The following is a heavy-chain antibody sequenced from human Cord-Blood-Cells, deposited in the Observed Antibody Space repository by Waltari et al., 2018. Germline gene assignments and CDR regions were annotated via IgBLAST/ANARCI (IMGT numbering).Heavy chain of an antibody. CDR1: GGSFSGYY. CDR3: ARGEKMTTVTTSYNWFDP. CDR2: INHSGST. V-gene: IGHV4-34*01. Sequence: QVQLQQWGAGLLKPSETLSLTCAVYGGSFSGYYWCWIRQPPGKGLEWMGEINHSGSTNDNPSLKSRVTISVDTSKNQFSLKLSSVTAADTAVYYCARGEKMTTVTTSYNWFDPWGQGTLVTVSS. D-gene: IGHD4-17*01. J-gene: IGHJ5*02.